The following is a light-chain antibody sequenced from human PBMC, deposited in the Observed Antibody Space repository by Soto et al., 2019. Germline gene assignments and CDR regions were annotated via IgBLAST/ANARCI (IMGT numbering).Light chain of an antibody. V-gene: IGLV2-11*01. CDR2: DVS. CDR1: SSDVGGYNY. CDR3: CSYAGSYTYV. Sequence: QSALTQPRSVSGSLGQSVTISCTGTSSDVGGYNYVSWYQQHPGKAPKLMIYDVSKRPSGVPDRFSGSKSGNTASLTISGLQAEDEADYYCCSYAGSYTYVFGTGTKVTV. J-gene: IGLJ1*01.